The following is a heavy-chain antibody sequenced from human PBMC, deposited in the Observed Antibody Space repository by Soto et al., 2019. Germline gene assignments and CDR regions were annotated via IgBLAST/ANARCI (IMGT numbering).Heavy chain of an antibody. V-gene: IGHV5-10-1*01. CDR2: IDPSDSYT. J-gene: IGHJ6*02. D-gene: IGHD3-3*01. Sequence: GESLKISCKGSGYSFTSYWNSWVRQMPGKGLEWMGRIDPSDSYTNYSPSFQGHVTISADKSISTAYLQWSSLKASDTAMYYCARGSDDFWSGYLTPYYGMDVWGQGTTVTVSS. CDR1: GYSFTSYW. CDR3: ARGSDDFWSGYLTPYYGMDV.